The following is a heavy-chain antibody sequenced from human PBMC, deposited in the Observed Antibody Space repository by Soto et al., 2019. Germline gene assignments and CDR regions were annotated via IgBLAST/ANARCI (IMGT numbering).Heavy chain of an antibody. J-gene: IGHJ4*02. CDR3: VKGRPRGGSGWYFDY. D-gene: IGHD6-19*01. CDR1: GFTFSSYA. Sequence: GGSLRLSCSASGFTFSSYAMHWVRQAPGKGLEYVSAISSNGGSTYYADSVKGRFTISRDNSKNTLYLQMSSLRAEDTAVYYCVKGRPRGGSGWYFDYWGQGTLVTVSS. CDR2: ISSNGGST. V-gene: IGHV3-64D*08.